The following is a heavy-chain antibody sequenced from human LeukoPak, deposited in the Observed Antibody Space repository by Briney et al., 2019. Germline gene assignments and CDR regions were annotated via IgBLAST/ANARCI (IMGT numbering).Heavy chain of an antibody. CDR1: GGSISNLNYY. CDR3: AGDDRITGTTDY. D-gene: IGHD1-20*01. Sequence: SETLSLTCTVSGGSISNLNYYWSWIRQPAGKGLEWIGSLCYGGSTHYNPSLKSRVIISVDTSKKVASLRLLSVTAADTAFYYCAGDDRITGTTDYWGQGTLVTVSS. J-gene: IGHJ4*02. CDR2: LCYGGST. V-gene: IGHV4-61*10.